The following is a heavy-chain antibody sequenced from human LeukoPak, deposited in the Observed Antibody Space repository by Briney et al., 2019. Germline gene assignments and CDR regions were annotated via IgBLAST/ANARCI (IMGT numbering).Heavy chain of an antibody. CDR1: GFTFGDYA. J-gene: IGHJ4*02. V-gene: IGHV3-49*04. CDR3: SRERAGVFQY. CDR2: IRGRVYGATT. Sequence: GGSLRLSCTTSGFTFGDYAMSWVRQAPGKGLEWVSLIRGRVYGATTEYAASVKGRFAMPRDDSKSIAYLQMNSLKSEDTAMYYCSRERAGVFQYWGQGILVTVSS.